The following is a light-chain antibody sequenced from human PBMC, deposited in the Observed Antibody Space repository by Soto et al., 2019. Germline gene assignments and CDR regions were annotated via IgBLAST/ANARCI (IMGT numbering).Light chain of an antibody. CDR2: AAS. J-gene: IGKJ2*01. V-gene: IGKV1-39*01. CDR3: QQSYPTPRT. CDR1: QRIATY. Sequence: DIQMTQSPSSLSASVGDRVTITCRASQRIATYLNWYRQKPGKAPELLIYAASSLQSGVPSTFSGSGSGTDFTLTINSLRPEDFATYYCQQSYPTPRTFGQGTKLEI.